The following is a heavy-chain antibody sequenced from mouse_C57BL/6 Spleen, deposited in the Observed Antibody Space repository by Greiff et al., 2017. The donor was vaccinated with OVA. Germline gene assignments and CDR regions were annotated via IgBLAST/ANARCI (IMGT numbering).Heavy chain of an antibody. CDR1: GYAFTNYL. CDR3: ARRRGIYLEDY. V-gene: IGHV1-54*01. CDR2: INPGSGGT. Sequence: QVQLQQSGAELVRPGTSVKVSCKASGYAFTNYLIEWVKQRPGQGLEWIGVINPGSGGTNYNEKFKGKATLTADKSSSTAYMQLSSLTSEDSAVYFCARRRGIYLEDYWGQGTTLTVSS. D-gene: IGHD2-1*01. J-gene: IGHJ2*01.